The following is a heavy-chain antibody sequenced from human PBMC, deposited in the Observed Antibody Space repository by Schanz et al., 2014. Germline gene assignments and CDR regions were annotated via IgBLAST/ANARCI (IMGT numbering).Heavy chain of an antibody. V-gene: IGHV3-11*05. J-gene: IGHJ6*02. CDR3: ARDFDDRRRYGSGYCVGDCMDV. CDR2: ISSGSSYA. Sequence: QVQLVESGGGLVKPGGSLRLSCAASGFTFSDYYMSWIRQAPGKGLEWVSDISSGSSYANYADSVKGRFTISRDNAKNALYLQMTSLRDEDTAVYYCARDFDDRRRYGSGYCVGDCMDVWGQGTTVTVSS. CDR1: GFTFSDYY. D-gene: IGHD3-10*01.